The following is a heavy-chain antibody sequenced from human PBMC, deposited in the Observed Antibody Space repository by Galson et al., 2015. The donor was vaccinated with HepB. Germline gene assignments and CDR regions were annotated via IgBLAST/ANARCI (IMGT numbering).Heavy chain of an antibody. CDR2: INHGGST. Sequence: ETLYLTCAVYGGSFSGYYWSWIRQPPGKGLEWIGEINHGGSTSYNPSLKSRVTISVDTSKNQFSLKLSSVTAADTAVYYCARGRSAYYYYYYGMDVWGQGTTVTVSS. J-gene: IGHJ6*02. D-gene: IGHD3-3*01. CDR3: ARGRSAYYYYYYGMDV. CDR1: GGSFSGYY. V-gene: IGHV4-34*01.